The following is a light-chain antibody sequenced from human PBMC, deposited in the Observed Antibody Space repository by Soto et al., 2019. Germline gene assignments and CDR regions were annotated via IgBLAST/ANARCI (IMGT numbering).Light chain of an antibody. CDR2: GAS. V-gene: IGKV3-20*01. J-gene: IGKJ3*01. CDR1: QRISSTY. Sequence: EIVLTQSPGTLSMSPGERVALSCRASQRISSTYLAWYQQKPGQAPRLLIFGASRRATGIPDRFSGSGSGTDFTLTISRLEPEDFAVYYCQQYGGSPPFTFGPGTKVDIK. CDR3: QQYGGSPPFT.